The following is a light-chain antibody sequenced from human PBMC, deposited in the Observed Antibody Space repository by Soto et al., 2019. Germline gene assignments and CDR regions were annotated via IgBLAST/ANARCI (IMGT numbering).Light chain of an antibody. V-gene: IGLV2-23*03. CDR1: NRGVVSYNL. Sequence: ALNPPASVFWSPGQGVTLSLPGTNRGVVSYNLVSWYQQHPGKAPKLMIYQGSNRPSGVSNRFSGSKSGNTASLTISGLQPEDEADYYCCSYAGVTTFPYVCATGTKVTVL. CDR3: CSYAGVTTFPYV. CDR2: QGS. J-gene: IGLJ1*01.